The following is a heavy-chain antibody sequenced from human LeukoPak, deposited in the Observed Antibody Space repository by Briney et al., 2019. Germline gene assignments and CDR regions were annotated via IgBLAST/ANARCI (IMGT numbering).Heavy chain of an antibody. CDR2: IYSGGST. CDR1: GFTFSSYS. D-gene: IGHD6-19*01. J-gene: IGHJ4*02. CDR3: VRDIGAVAGTDDY. V-gene: IGHV3-66*01. Sequence: GGSLRLSCAASGFTFSSYSMNWVRQAPGKGLEWVSVIYSGGSTYYADSVKGRFTISRDNAKKTLYLQMNSLRVEDTAVYYCVRDIGAVAGTDDYWGQGTLVTVSS.